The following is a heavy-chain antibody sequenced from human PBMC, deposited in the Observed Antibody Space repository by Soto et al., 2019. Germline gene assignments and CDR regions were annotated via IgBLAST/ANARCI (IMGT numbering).Heavy chain of an antibody. J-gene: IGHJ4*02. CDR3: TTEEVYRYYYDSSGYRAFGY. CDR2: IKSKTDGGTT. V-gene: IGHV3-15*07. CDR1: SVSNAW. Sequence: SVSNAWMNWVRQAPGKGLEWVGRIKSKTDGGTTDYAAPVKGRFTISRDDSKNTLYLQMNSLKTEDTAVYYCTTEEVYRYYYDSSGYRAFGYWGQGTLVTVSS. D-gene: IGHD3-22*01.